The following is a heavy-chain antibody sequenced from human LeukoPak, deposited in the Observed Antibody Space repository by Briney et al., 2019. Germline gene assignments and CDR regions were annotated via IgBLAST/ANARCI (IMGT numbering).Heavy chain of an antibody. V-gene: IGHV5-51*01. D-gene: IGHD6-13*01. Sequence: GESLKISVKGSGYTFRTYWIAWVRQMPGKGLKGLGIFIPGDSDTRNRPSFQGRVTISADVSTTAAYLQWISLQPSHTAISYRGRHRAAGGSYYYGADVWGQGATVTVSS. CDR1: GYTFRTYW. J-gene: IGHJ6*02. CDR2: FIPGDSDT. CDR3: GRHRAAGGSYYYGADV.